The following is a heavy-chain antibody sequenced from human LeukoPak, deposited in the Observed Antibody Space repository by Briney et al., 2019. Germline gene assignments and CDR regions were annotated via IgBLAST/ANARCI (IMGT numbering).Heavy chain of an antibody. J-gene: IGHJ4*02. CDR1: DFTFDFYW. V-gene: IGHV3-7*01. CDR2: ILPDGSQK. Sequence: GGSLRLSCVASDFTFDFYWMTWVRQAPGKGLEWLANILPDGSQKYYVDSVKGRFTISRDNPKNSLYLQINNLRAEDTAVYYCARERGRGRDSPWFDYWGQGTLVTVSS. CDR3: ARERGRGRDSPWFDY. D-gene: IGHD1-26*01.